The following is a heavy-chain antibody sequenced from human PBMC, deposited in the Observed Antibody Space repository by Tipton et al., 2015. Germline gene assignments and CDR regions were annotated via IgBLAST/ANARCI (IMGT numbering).Heavy chain of an antibody. CDR2: ISGHNGNT. D-gene: IGHD1-26*01. V-gene: IGHV1-18*01. Sequence: QLVQSGGEVKKPGASAKVSCKASGYSFTSYGISWVRLVPRQGLEWMGWISGHNGNTDYAQKFQGRVTLTRDTSTTTAYMELRSLTSDDTAVYYCSRDLLFSGTYKGDYWGQGTLVSVSS. J-gene: IGHJ4*02. CDR1: GYSFTSYG. CDR3: SRDLLFSGTYKGDY.